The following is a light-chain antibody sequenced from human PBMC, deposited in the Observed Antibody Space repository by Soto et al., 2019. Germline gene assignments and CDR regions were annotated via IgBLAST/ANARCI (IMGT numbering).Light chain of an antibody. Sequence: EIVMTQSPVTLSVSPGERATLSCRASQSVSSNLVWYQQKPGQAPRLLIYGASTRATGIPARFSGSGSGTEFPLTISSLQSEDFAVYYCQQYKNWPRTFGQGTKVEIK. CDR3: QQYKNWPRT. J-gene: IGKJ1*01. V-gene: IGKV3-15*01. CDR1: QSVSSN. CDR2: GAS.